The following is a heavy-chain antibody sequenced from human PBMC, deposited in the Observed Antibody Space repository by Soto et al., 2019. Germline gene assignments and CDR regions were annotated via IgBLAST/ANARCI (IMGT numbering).Heavy chain of an antibody. Sequence: PSETLSLTCTVSGGSISSGGYYWSWIRHHPGKGLEWIGYIYYSGSTYYNPSLKSRVTISVDTSKNQFSLKLSSVTAADTAVYYCARDGKTRGYTYSWFDPWGQGTLVTVST. CDR3: ARDGKTRGYTYSWFDP. J-gene: IGHJ5*02. CDR2: IYYSGST. CDR1: GGSISSGGYY. D-gene: IGHD5-12*01. V-gene: IGHV4-31*03.